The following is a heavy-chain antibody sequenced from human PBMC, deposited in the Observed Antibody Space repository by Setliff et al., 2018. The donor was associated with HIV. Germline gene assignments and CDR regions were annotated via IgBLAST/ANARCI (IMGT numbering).Heavy chain of an antibody. J-gene: IGHJ4*02. Sequence: SETLSLTCTVSGGSISSSHDFWNWIRQPPGKGLEWIGAISYGGITYYNPSLTSRVTISVDTSKNQFSLKVTSVTAADAAVYYCARVPGRDYYDTSGDFDYWGLGTLVTVSS. CDR1: GGSISSSHDF. CDR3: ARVPGRDYYDTSGDFDY. V-gene: IGHV4-39*07. D-gene: IGHD3-22*01. CDR2: ISYGGIT.